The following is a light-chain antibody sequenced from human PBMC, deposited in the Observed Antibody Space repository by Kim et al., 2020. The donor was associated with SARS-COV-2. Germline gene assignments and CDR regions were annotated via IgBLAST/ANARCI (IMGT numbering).Light chain of an antibody. J-gene: IGKJ5*01. CDR2: DAS. V-gene: IGKV3-11*01. CDR1: QSVSSY. CDR3: QQRGNWPPIT. Sequence: EIVLTQSPATLFLSPGERATLSCRASQSVSSYLAWYQQKPGQAPRLLIYDASNRATGIPARFSGSESGTDFTLTISSLEPEDFAVYYCQQRGNWPPITFGQGTRLEIK.